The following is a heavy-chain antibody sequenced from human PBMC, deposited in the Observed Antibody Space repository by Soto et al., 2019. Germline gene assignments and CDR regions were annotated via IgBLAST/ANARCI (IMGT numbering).Heavy chain of an antibody. J-gene: IGHJ3*02. CDR2: IDWDDDK. Sequence: VSGPTLVNPTQTLTLTCTFSGFSLSTSGMRVSWIRQPPGKALEWLARIDWDDDKFYSTSLKTRLTISKDTSKNQVALTMTNMDPVDTATYYCARMGDSSGYSLGAFDIWGQGTMVTVSS. V-gene: IGHV2-70*04. CDR1: GFSLSTSGMR. D-gene: IGHD3-22*01. CDR3: ARMGDSSGYSLGAFDI.